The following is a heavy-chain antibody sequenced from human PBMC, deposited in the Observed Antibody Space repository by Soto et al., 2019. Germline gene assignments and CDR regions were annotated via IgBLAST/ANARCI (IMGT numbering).Heavy chain of an antibody. CDR3: AGGYCSGGSCWSY. D-gene: IGHD2-15*01. Sequence: QVQLQESGPGLVKPSETLSLTCTVSGGSISSYYWSWIRQPPGKGLEWIGYSYYSGSTNYDPSLKSRVTISVDTSNIQSSLKLSSVTVADTAVYYCAGGYCSGGSCWSYWGQGTLVTGSS. V-gene: IGHV4-59*08. J-gene: IGHJ4*02. CDR1: GGSISSYY. CDR2: SYYSGST.